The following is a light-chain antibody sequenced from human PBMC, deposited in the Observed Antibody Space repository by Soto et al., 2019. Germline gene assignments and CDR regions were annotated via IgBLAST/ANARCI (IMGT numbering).Light chain of an antibody. CDR2: DAS. J-gene: IGKJ2*01. CDR3: QQRSNWYT. Sequence: EIVLTQSPATLSLSPGERATLSCRASQSVSSYLAWYQQKPGQAPRLLIYDASNRATGIPARFSGSGSGTDFTLTXSXLEPXDFXVYYCQQRSNWYTFGQGTKLEIK. V-gene: IGKV3-11*01. CDR1: QSVSSY.